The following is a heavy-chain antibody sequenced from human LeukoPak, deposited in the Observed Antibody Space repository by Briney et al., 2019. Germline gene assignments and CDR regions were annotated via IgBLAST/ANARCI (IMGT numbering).Heavy chain of an antibody. J-gene: IGHJ3*02. D-gene: IGHD3-16*01. CDR1: GFTFTYYA. CDR3: AREVGGSAFDI. V-gene: IGHV3-53*04. CDR2: IYSGGST. Sequence: PGGSLRLSCAASGFTFTYYAMSWVRQAPGKGLEWVSIIYSGGSTYYADSVKGRFTISRHNSKNTLYLQMNSLRAEDTAVYYCAREVGGSAFDIWGQGTMVTVSS.